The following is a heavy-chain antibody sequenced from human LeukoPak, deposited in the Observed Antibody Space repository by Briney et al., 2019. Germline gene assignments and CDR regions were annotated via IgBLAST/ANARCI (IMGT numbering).Heavy chain of an antibody. CDR3: ARIAVAGTD. J-gene: IGHJ4*02. CDR1: GFTFSSYA. Sequence: GGSLRLSCAASGFTFSSYAMHWVRQAPGKGLEWVAVISYDGSNKHYADSVKGRFTISRDNSKNTLYLQMNSLRAEDTAVYYCARIAVAGTDWGQGTLVTVSS. CDR2: ISYDGSNK. D-gene: IGHD6-19*01. V-gene: IGHV3-30*04.